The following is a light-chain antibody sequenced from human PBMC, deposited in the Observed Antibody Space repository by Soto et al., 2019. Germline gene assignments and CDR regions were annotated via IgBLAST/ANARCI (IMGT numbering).Light chain of an antibody. Sequence: ESVLTQSPATLSLSPGERATLSCRASQYVGSSYLAWYQQKPGQAPRLLIYGESSRATGIPDRFSGSGSGTDFTLTISRLEPEDFAVYYCQQYASLPRTFGQGTTLEIK. CDR3: QQYASLPRT. J-gene: IGKJ2*01. CDR1: QYVGSSY. CDR2: GES. V-gene: IGKV3-20*01.